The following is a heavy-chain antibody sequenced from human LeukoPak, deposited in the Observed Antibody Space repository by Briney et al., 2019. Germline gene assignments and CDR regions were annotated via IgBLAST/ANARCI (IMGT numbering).Heavy chain of an antibody. Sequence: SETLSLTCAVYGGSFSGYYWSWIRQPPGKGLEWIGEINHSGSTNYNPSLKSRVTISVDTSKNQFSLKLSSVTAADTALYYCVREGPIRFLEQIDYWGQGALVTVSS. V-gene: IGHV4-34*01. CDR3: VREGPIRFLEQIDY. D-gene: IGHD3-3*01. CDR2: INHSGST. J-gene: IGHJ4*02. CDR1: GGSFSGYY.